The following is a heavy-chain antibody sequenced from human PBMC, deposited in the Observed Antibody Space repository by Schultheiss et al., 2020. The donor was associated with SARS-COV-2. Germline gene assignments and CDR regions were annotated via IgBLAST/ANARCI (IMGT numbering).Heavy chain of an antibody. Sequence: GGSLRLSCAASGFTVSSNYMSWVRQAPGKGLEWVSVIYSGGSTYYADSAKGRFTISRDNSKNTVYLQMNSLRAEDTAVYYCASGLVGYCSGGSCSNWGQGTLVTVSS. J-gene: IGHJ4*02. D-gene: IGHD2-15*01. V-gene: IGHV3-53*01. CDR1: GFTVSSNY. CDR3: ASGLVGYCSGGSCSN. CDR2: IYSGGST.